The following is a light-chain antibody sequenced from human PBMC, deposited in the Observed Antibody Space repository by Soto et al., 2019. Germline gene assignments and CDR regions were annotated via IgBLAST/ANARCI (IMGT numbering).Light chain of an antibody. Sequence: DIQMTQSPSTLSASVGDRVTITCRASQSISFWLAWYQQKPGKAPRLLIYKASTLDSGVPSRFSGSGSGTEFTRTISSLQPDVLASYYCQRYNSYVWTFGQGTNV. J-gene: IGKJ1*01. CDR3: QRYNSYVWT. CDR1: QSISFW. CDR2: KAS. V-gene: IGKV1-5*03.